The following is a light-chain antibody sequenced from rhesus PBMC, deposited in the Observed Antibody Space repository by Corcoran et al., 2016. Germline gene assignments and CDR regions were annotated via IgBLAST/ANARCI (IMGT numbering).Light chain of an antibody. CDR2: YAS. J-gene: IGKJ1*01. V-gene: IGKV1S14*01. CDR3: QQHKSYPRT. Sequence: DIQMTQSPSSLSASVGDTVTITCRASQGISNYLAWYQQKPGKAPKPLVYYASNLESGVPSRFSGIGSGKDFTLTISSLEPEDFEMYYCQQHKSYPRTFGQGTKVEIK. CDR1: QGISNY.